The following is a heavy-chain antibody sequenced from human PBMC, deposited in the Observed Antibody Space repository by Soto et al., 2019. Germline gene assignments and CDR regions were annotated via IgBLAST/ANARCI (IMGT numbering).Heavy chain of an antibody. J-gene: IGHJ4*02. D-gene: IGHD3-10*01. CDR2: FYYSGST. V-gene: IGHV4-61*01. Sequence: SETLSLTCTVSGGSVSSNSYYWSWIRQPPGKGLEWMGYFYYSGSTNYSPSLKSRVTRSVDTSKTQFSLKLSSVTAADTAVYYCARKPYGDYADYWGQGTLVTVSS. CDR1: GGSVSSNSYY. CDR3: ARKPYGDYADY.